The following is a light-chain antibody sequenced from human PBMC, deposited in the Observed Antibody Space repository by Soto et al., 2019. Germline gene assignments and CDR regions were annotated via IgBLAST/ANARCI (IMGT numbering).Light chain of an antibody. CDR3: ASLDDSLNAVV. CDR1: SSNIGSNT. Sequence: QSVLTQPPSASGTPGQRVTISCSGSSSNIGSNTVNWYQQLPGTDPKLLIYSNNQRPSGVPDRFSGSKSGTSASLAISGLQSEDEAEYYCASLDDSLNAVVFGGGTKLTVL. V-gene: IGLV1-44*01. J-gene: IGLJ2*01. CDR2: SNN.